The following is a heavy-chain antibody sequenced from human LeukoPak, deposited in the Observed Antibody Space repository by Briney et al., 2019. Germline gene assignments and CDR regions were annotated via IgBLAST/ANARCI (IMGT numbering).Heavy chain of an antibody. CDR2: VRFDGSNT. J-gene: IGHJ4*02. CDR3: AKNYDILTGYYMFFDY. Sequence: AGGSLRLSCAASGFSFSAYGMHWVRQVPGKGLEWVAFVRFDGSNTFYADSVKGRLIVSRDNSKNTLYLQLNSLRPEDTAVYYCAKNYDILTGYYMFFDYWGQGTLVTVSS. V-gene: IGHV3-30*02. CDR1: GFSFSAYG. D-gene: IGHD3-9*01.